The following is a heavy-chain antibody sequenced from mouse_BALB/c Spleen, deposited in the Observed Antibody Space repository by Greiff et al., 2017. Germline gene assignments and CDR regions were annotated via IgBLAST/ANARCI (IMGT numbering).Heavy chain of an antibody. J-gene: IGHJ4*01. CDR3: ARKHPSYAMDY. Sequence: EVQLQESGAELVKPGASVKLSCTASGFNIKDTYMHWVKQRPEQGLEWIGRIDPANGNTKYDPKFQGKATITADTSSNTAYLQLSSLTSEDTAVYYCARKHPSYAMDYWGQGTSVTVSS. CDR1: GFNIKDTY. CDR2: IDPANGNT. V-gene: IGHV14-3*02.